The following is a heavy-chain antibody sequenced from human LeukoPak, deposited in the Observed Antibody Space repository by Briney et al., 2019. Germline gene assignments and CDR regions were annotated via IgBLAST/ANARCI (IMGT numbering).Heavy chain of an antibody. CDR3: VSAYDQ. CDR2: INPSTGDT. CDR1: GYRFTDSY. J-gene: IGHJ5*02. Sequence: ASVKVSCKASGYRFTDSYMHWVRQAPGQGFEWMGWINPSTGDTKYAKMFQGRVTLTTGASINTAYMELSGLRPADAAVYFCVSAYDQWGQGTLVTVSS. V-gene: IGHV1-2*02.